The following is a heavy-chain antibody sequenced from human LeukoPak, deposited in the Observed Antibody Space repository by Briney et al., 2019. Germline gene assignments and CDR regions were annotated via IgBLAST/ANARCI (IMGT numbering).Heavy chain of an antibody. CDR1: GGSISRGGYY. D-gene: IGHD3-16*01. V-gene: IGHV4-31*03. J-gene: IGHJ5*02. CDR3: ARGVPDYGPTWCFDP. CDR2: IYYSGST. Sequence: PSQKLSLNGSVSGGSISRGGYYWRGIRQHPGKGLEWIAYIYYSGSTYYNPSLESRVTISVDTSKNQFSLKLSSVTAADTAVYYCARGVPDYGPTWCFDPWGQGTLVTVSS.